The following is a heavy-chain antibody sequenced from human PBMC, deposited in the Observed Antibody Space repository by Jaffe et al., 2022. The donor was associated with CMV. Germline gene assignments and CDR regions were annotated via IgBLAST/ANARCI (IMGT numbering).Heavy chain of an antibody. D-gene: IGHD3-22*01. J-gene: IGHJ5*02. CDR3: ARAWLGSGYSLYFDP. CDR2: INPSGGST. CDR1: GYTFTSYY. V-gene: IGHV1-46*01. Sequence: QVQLVQSGAEVKKPGASVKVSCKASGYTFTSYYMHWVRQAPGQGLEWMGIINPSGGSTSYAQKFQGRVTMTRDTSTSTVYMELSSLRSEDTAVYYCARAWLGSGYSLYFDPWGQGTLVTVSS.